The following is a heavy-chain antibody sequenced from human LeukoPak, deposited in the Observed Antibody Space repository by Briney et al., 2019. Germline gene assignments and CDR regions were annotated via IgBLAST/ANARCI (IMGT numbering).Heavy chain of an antibody. J-gene: IGHJ3*02. D-gene: IGHD4-17*01. CDR2: IYTTGST. Sequence: SETLSLTCNVSGGPISDYYWSWIRQPAGRGLEWVGRIYTTGSTNYNPSLKSRVTMSVDTSKNQFSLNMTSVTAADTAMYYCARDSNGDRAFDMWGQGTMVTVSP. CDR3: ARDSNGDRAFDM. V-gene: IGHV4-4*07. CDR1: GGPISDYY.